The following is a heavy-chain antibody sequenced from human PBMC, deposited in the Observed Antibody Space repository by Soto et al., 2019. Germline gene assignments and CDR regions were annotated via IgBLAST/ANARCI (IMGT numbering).Heavy chain of an antibody. CDR1: GESFSGYQ. Sequence: PSETLSLTCAVYGESFSGYQWTWIRQPPGKGLEWIGEINHGGRSSYNPSLESRVTISIDTSKDQFSLKLTSVTAEDTAVYYCARDQVAAAGPYYYYGMDVWGQGTTVTVSS. J-gene: IGHJ6*02. V-gene: IGHV4-34*01. CDR2: INHGGRS. CDR3: ARDQVAAAGPYYYYGMDV. D-gene: IGHD6-13*01.